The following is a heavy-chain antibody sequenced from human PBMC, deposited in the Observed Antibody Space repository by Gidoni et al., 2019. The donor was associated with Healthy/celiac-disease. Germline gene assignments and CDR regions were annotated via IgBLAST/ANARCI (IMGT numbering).Heavy chain of an antibody. CDR3: ARLGSSRSSSRYYYGMDV. Sequence: SWIRQPPGKGLEWIGYIYYSGSTNYNPSLKSRVTISVDTSKNQFSLKLSLVTAADTAVYYCARLGSSRSSSRYYYGMDVWGQGTTVTVSS. D-gene: IGHD6-6*01. CDR2: IYYSGST. V-gene: IGHV4-59*08. J-gene: IGHJ6*02.